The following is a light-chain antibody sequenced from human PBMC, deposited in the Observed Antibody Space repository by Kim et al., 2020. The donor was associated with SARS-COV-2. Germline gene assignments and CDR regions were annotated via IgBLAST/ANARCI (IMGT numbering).Light chain of an antibody. CDR3: QQYNNYSGT. V-gene: IGKV1-5*03. CDR1: QSISSW. J-gene: IGKJ1*01. Sequence: DIQMTQSPSTLSASVGDRVTITCRASQSISSWLAWYQQKPGKAPKLLIYKASTLESGVPLRFSGSGSGTEFTLTISSLQPDDFATYYCQQYNNYSGTFGQGTKVDIK. CDR2: KAS.